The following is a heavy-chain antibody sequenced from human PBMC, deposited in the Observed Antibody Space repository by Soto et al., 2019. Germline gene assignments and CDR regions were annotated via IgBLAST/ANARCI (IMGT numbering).Heavy chain of an antibody. CDR2: ISYDGSNK. CDR1: GFTFSSYA. V-gene: IGHV3-30-3*01. Sequence: GGSLRLSCAASGFTFSSYAMHWVRQAPGKGLEWVAVISYDGSNKYYADSVKGRFTISRDNSKNTLYLQMNSLRAEDTAVYYCARVGRGVIDYWGQGTLVTVSS. CDR3: ARVGRGVIDY. D-gene: IGHD3-10*01. J-gene: IGHJ4*02.